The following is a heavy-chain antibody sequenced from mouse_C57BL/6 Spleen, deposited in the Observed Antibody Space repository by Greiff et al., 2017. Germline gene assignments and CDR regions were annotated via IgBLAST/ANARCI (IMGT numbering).Heavy chain of an antibody. CDR2: ISDGGGYT. V-gene: IGHV5-4*03. CDR3: DKYSYGNLYYCDD. D-gene: IGHD1-1*01. CDR1: GFTFSSYA. Sequence: EVKLVESGGGLVKPGGSLKLSCAASGFTFSSYAMSWVRQTPEKRLEWVATISDGGGYTYYPENVKGRFTISRDNAKNNLYLQMSHLKSEDTDEYYCDKYSYGNLYYCDDWGQGTTLTVSS. J-gene: IGHJ2*01.